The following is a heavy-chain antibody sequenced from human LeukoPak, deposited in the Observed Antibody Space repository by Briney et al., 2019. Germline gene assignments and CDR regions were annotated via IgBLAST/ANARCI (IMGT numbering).Heavy chain of an antibody. CDR3: SKDFRNGGLDI. V-gene: IGHV3-11*04. CDR2: ICGSGNSI. D-gene: IGHD4-23*01. J-gene: IGHJ3*02. Sequence: AGGSLRLSCVASVFTLNVCMSWIRQAPGKGLGWVSYICGSGNSIHYTDSVKGRFTVSRDNAKNSLFLQMNSLRAEDTALYYCSKDFRNGGLDIWGQGTMVTVSS. CDR1: VFTLNVC.